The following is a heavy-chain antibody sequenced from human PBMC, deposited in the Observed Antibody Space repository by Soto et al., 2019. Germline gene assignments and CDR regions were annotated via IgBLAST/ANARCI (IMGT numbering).Heavy chain of an antibody. V-gene: IGHV3-21*01. CDR1: DVTIRSYS. D-gene: IGHD3-3*01. J-gene: IGHJ6*02. CDR2: ISSSXSDI. CDR3: ARDFLNSDFSICYYPYGMDV. Sequence: GGSTELSRAASDVTIRSYSMKGVRKTTGKGLEWVSSISSSXSDISYSYRVKGRFTISRENAKNSMDRQMNSLRAEDTAVYYCARDFLNSDFSICYYPYGMDVWGQGATGSGSS.